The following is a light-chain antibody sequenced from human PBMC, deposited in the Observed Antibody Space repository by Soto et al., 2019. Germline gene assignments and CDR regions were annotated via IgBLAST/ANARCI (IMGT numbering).Light chain of an antibody. CDR3: QSYDSRLSRV. CDR2: GNS. Sequence: QSVLTQPPSVSGAPGQRVTISCTGSSSNIGEGYDVHWYQQLPGTAPKLLIYGNSNRPSGVPDRFSGSKSGTSASLAITGLQAEDEADYYGQSYDSRLSRVFGGGTKLNVL. J-gene: IGLJ2*01. CDR1: SSNIGEGYD. V-gene: IGLV1-40*01.